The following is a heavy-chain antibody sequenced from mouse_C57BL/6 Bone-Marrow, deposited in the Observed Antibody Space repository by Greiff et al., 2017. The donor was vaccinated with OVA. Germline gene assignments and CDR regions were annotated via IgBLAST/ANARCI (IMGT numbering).Heavy chain of an antibody. CDR2: IHPNSGST. Sequence: VQLQQPGAELVKPGASVKLSCKASGYTFTSYWMHWVKQRPGQGLEWIGMIHPNSGSTNYNEKFKSKATLTVDKSSSTAYMQLSSLTSEDAAVDDCAKEGIIPWYLDYWGKGTTLTVSS. CDR1: GYTFTSYW. D-gene: IGHD1-1*01. CDR3: AKEGIIPWYLDY. J-gene: IGHJ2*01. V-gene: IGHV1-64*01.